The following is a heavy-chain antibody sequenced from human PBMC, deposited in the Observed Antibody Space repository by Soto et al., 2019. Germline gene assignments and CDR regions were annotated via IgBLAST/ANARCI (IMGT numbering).Heavy chain of an antibody. V-gene: IGHV3-30-3*01. D-gene: IGHD3-22*01. CDR3: AKDILLVTAMAYYDSSGYYYCGFDY. J-gene: IGHJ4*02. CDR2: ISYDGSNK. CDR1: GFTFSSYA. Sequence: PGGSLRLSCAASGFTFSSYAMHWVRQAPGKGLEWVAVISYDGSNKYYADSVKGRFTISRDNSKNTLYPQMNSLRAEDTAVYYCAKDILLVTAMAYYDSSGYYYCGFDYSGQGTLVTVSS.